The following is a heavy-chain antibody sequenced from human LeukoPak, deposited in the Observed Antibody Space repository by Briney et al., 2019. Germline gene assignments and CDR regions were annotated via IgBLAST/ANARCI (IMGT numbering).Heavy chain of an antibody. J-gene: IGHJ6*03. CDR3: AKGTLEWFNCYYMDV. CDR1: EFTFSSYA. CDR2: ISGSGGST. Sequence: PGGSLRLSCAASEFTFSSYAMSWVRQAPGKGLEWVSAISGSGGSTYYADSVKGRFTISRDNSKNTLYLQMNSLRAEDTAVYYCAKGTLEWFNCYYMDVWGKGTTVTVSS. V-gene: IGHV3-23*01. D-gene: IGHD3-3*01.